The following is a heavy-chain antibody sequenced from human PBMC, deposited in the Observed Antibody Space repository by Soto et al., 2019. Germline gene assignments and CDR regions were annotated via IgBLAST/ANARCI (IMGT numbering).Heavy chain of an antibody. CDR1: GFTFSSYA. J-gene: IGHJ3*02. V-gene: IGHV3-23*01. Sequence: EVQLLESGGGLVQPGGSLRLSCAASGFTFSSYAMSWVRQAPGKGLEWVSAISGSGGSTYYADSVKGRFTISRDNSKNTLYLQMTSLRAEDTAVYYCAKELGGYSFMHYAFDIWGQGRIVTVSS. CDR2: ISGSGGST. CDR3: AKELGGYSFMHYAFDI. D-gene: IGHD2-21*02.